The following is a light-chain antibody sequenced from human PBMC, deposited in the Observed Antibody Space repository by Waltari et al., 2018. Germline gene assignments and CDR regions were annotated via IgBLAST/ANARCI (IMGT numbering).Light chain of an antibody. J-gene: IGKJ1*01. Sequence: DVVRSQSPLSLPVTLGQPASISCRSSQSLVHSDGNTYLNWFQQRPGQSPRRLIYKVSNRDSGIPARFSGSGSGTDFTLKISRVEAEDVGVYYCMQGTHWPWTFGQGTKVDIK. CDR1: QSLVHSDGNTY. V-gene: IGKV2-30*02. CDR2: KVS. CDR3: MQGTHWPWT.